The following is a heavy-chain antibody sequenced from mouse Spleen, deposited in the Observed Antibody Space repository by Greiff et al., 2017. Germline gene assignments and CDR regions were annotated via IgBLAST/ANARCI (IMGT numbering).Heavy chain of an antibody. J-gene: IGHJ4*01. D-gene: IGHD3-1*01. CDR1: GYSFTDYN. Sequence: VQLKESGPELVKPGASVKISCKASGYSFTDYNMNWVKQSNGKSLEWIGVINPNYGTTSYNQKFKGKATLTVDQSSSTAYMQLNSLTSEDSAVYYCAREQLGLPHYYAMDYWGQGTSVTVSS. V-gene: IGHV1-39*01. CDR3: AREQLGLPHYYAMDY. CDR2: INPNYGTT.